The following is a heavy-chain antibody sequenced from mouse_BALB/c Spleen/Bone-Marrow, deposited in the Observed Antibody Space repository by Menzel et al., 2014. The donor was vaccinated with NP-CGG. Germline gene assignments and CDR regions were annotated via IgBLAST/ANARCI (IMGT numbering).Heavy chain of an antibody. CDR3: TIGGGDY. Sequence: GAELVKHGASVKLSCKASGYTFTSYWMHWVKLRPGQGFDWIGEIIPSNGGTTYNEKFKRKATLTVAQSSSKASMQLSKQTAECAAVSYCTIGGGDYWGQCTPVTGSS. V-gene: IGHV1S16*01. J-gene: IGHJ2*01. CDR2: IIPSNGGT. CDR1: GYTFTSYW.